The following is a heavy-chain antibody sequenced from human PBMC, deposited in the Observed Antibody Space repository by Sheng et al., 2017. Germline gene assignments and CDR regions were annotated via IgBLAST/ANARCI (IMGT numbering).Heavy chain of an antibody. Sequence: QLQLQESGPGLVKPSETLSLTCTVSGGSISSTNYYWGWIRQPPGKGLEWIGSIYYSGSTYYNPSLNSRVTISVDTSKNQFSLKLSSVTAADTAVYYCARDESTHYYDSSGYLDYWGQGTLVTV. J-gene: IGHJ4*02. CDR2: IYYSGST. V-gene: IGHV4-39*07. CDR1: GGSISSTNYY. CDR3: ARDESTHYYDSSGYLDY. D-gene: IGHD3-22*01.